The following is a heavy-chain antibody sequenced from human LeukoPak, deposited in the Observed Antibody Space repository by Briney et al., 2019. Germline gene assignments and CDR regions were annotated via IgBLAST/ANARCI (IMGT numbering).Heavy chain of an antibody. CDR2: IYYSGST. D-gene: IGHD4-17*01. CDR3: ARGHDYGDPPPLDY. V-gene: IGHV4-59*01. CDR1: GFTFSSYE. Sequence: GSLRLSCAASGFTFSSYEMNWVRQAPGKGLEWIGYIYYSGSTKYNPSLKSRVTISVDTSKNQFSLKLSSVTAADTAVYYCARGHDYGDPPPLDYWGQGTLVTVSS. J-gene: IGHJ4*02.